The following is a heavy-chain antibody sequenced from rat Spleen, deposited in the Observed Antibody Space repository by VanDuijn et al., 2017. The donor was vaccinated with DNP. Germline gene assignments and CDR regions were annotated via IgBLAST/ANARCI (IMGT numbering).Heavy chain of an antibody. Sequence: EVQLVESGGGSVQPGRSMKLSCAASGFTFSSFPMAWVRQTPTKGLDWVATISNTGDSTYYRDSVKGRFTISRDNAKSTLYLQMNSLRSEDTATYYCARVNNNLYYGLDAWGQGTSVTVSS. CDR1: GFTFSSFP. J-gene: IGHJ4*01. V-gene: IGHV5-46*01. CDR3: ARVNNNLYYGLDA. D-gene: IGHD1-10*01. CDR2: ISNTGDST.